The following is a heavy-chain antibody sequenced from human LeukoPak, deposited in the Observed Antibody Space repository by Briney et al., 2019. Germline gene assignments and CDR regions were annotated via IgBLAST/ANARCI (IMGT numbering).Heavy chain of an antibody. CDR2: IIPIFGTA. CDR3: ARGRYYYDSSGYYHPHLDY. D-gene: IGHD3-22*01. Sequence: GASVKVSCKASGGTFSSYAISWVRQAPGQGLEWMGGIIPIFGTANYAQKFQGRVTITADESTSTAYMELSSLRSEDTAVYYCARGRYYYDSSGYYHPHLDYWGQGTLVTVSS. V-gene: IGHV1-69*01. CDR1: GGTFSSYA. J-gene: IGHJ4*02.